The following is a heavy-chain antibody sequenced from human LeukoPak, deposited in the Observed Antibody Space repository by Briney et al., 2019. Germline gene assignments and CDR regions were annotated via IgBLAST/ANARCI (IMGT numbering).Heavy chain of an antibody. J-gene: IGHJ4*02. Sequence: SETLSLTCSVSGGSITHNNDYWGWIRQSQGKGLEWIGRIYHNGNTVYNPPLQSRVTISVDTSKNQFSLKLTSVTAADTAVYYCARQRWVYAGPDYWGQGTLVTVS. D-gene: IGHD2-8*01. V-gene: IGHV4-39*01. CDR3: ARQRWVYAGPDY. CDR1: GGSITHNNDY. CDR2: IYHNGNT.